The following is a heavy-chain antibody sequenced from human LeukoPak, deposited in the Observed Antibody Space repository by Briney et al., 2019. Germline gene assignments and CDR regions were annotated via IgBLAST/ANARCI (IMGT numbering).Heavy chain of an antibody. CDR2: ISYDGSNK. J-gene: IGHJ4*02. CDR1: GFTFSSYA. CDR3: ARDTRNTGMVRGVITI. Sequence: GGSLRLSCAASGFTFSSYAMHWVRQAPGKGLEWVAVISYDGSNKYYADSVKGRFTISRDNSKNTLYLQMNSLRAEDTAVYYCARDTRNTGMVRGVITIWGQGTLVTVSS. D-gene: IGHD3-10*01. V-gene: IGHV3-30*04.